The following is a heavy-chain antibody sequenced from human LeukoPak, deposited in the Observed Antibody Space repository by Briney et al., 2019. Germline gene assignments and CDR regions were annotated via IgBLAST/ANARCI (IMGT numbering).Heavy chain of an antibody. J-gene: IGHJ4*02. V-gene: IGHV3-33*03. CDR3: ASNDYRDEGIDS. D-gene: IGHD4-17*01. Sequence: GRSLRLSCAASGFTFSSYGMHWVRQAPGKGLEWVAVIWYDGSNKYYADSVKGRFTISRDNAENSLFLQMNSLRAEDTAVYFCASNDYRDEGIDSWGQGTLVTVSS. CDR2: IWYDGSNK. CDR1: GFTFSSYG.